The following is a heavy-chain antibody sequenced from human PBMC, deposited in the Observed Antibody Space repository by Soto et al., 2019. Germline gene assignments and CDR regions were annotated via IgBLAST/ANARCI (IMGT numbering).Heavy chain of an antibody. CDR1: GGTFSSYS. Sequence: SVKVSGKASGGTFSSYSISWVRQAPGQGLEWMGGIIPIFGTANYAQKFQGRVTITADESTSTAYMELSSLRSEDTAVYYCARGSFRGWNDPSDYWGQGTLVTVSS. CDR2: IIPIFGTA. V-gene: IGHV1-69*13. J-gene: IGHJ4*02. D-gene: IGHD1-1*01. CDR3: ARGSFRGWNDPSDY.